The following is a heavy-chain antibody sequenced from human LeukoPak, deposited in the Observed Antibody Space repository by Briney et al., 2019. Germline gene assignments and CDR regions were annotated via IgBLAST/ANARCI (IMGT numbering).Heavy chain of an antibody. CDR3: ARDNLGYCSGGSCYPGARFDY. CDR1: GYSISSGYY. V-gene: IGHV4-38-2*02. J-gene: IGHJ4*02. D-gene: IGHD2-15*01. Sequence: SETLSLTCTVSGYSISSGYYWGWIRQPPGKGLEWIGSIYHSGNIYYNPSLKSRVTISVDTSKNQFSLKLSSVTAADTAVYYCARDNLGYCSGGSCYPGARFDYWGQGTLVTVSS. CDR2: IYHSGNI.